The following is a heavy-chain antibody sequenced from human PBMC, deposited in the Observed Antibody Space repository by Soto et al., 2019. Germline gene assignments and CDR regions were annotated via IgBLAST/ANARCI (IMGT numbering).Heavy chain of an antibody. V-gene: IGHV3-33*01. CDR3: ARGFNSAHEDYYYYYGMDV. CDR2: IWDDGTNK. CDR1: GFAFSFYG. D-gene: IGHD5-12*01. J-gene: IGHJ6*02. Sequence: GGSLRLSCAASGFAFSFYGMHWVRQAPGKGLEWVAVIWDDGTNKYYADSVKGRFTISRDNSKNTLYLQMNSLRAEDTAVYYCARGFNSAHEDYYYYYGMDVWGQGTTVTVSS.